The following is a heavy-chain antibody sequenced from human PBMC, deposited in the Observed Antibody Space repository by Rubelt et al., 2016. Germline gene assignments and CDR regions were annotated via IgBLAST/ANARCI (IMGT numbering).Heavy chain of an antibody. CDR3: AGLNSGQFAPPIDY. J-gene: IGHJ4*02. Sequence: QVQLQQWGAGLLKPSETLSLTCAVYGGSFSGYYWSWIRQPPGKGLEWIGEINHSGSTNYNPSLKVFGTFAVDTSTNRCSRKVSSVTAADTAVYYCAGLNSGQFAPPIDYWGQGTLVTVSS. CDR2: INHSGST. V-gene: IGHV4-34*01. D-gene: IGHD1-7*01. CDR1: GGSFSGYY.